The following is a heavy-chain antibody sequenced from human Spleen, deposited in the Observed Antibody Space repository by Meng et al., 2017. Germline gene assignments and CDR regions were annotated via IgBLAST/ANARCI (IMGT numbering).Heavy chain of an antibody. CDR1: GGSLSDYY. D-gene: IGHD4-11*01. J-gene: IGHJ4*02. V-gene: IGHV4-34*01. CDR2: INHSGST. CDR3: ARGPTTMAHDFDY. Sequence: VQTQQGGAGLFEAFGHLSLPRGVAGGSLSDYYWSLIRQPPGKGLEWIGEINHSGSTNYNPSLESRATISVDTSQNNLSLKLSSVTAADSAVYYCARGPTTMAHDFDYWGQGTLVTVSS.